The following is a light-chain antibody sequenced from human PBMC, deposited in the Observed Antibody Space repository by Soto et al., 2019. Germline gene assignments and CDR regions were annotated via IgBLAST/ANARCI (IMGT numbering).Light chain of an antibody. Sequence: EIVLTQSPGTLSLSPGERATLSCRASESVGSSYLAWYQQRPGQAPRLLIFGTSSRATGIPDRFSGSGSGTEFTLTISRLGPEDFALYYCHQYNYSPGTFGQGTQLEIK. CDR2: GTS. CDR1: ESVGSSY. V-gene: IGKV3-20*01. J-gene: IGKJ2*01. CDR3: HQYNYSPGT.